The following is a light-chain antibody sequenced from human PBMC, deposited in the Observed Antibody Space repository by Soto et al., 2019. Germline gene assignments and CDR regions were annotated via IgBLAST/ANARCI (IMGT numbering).Light chain of an antibody. CDR2: EVS. J-gene: IGLJ2*01. CDR3: SSYTIISTLV. CDR1: SSDVGGYNY. Sequence: QSALTQPASVSGSPGQSITISCTGTSSDVGGYNYVSWYQQHPGKAPKLMIYEVSNRPSGVSNRFSVSKSGNTASLTISGLQAEDEADYYCSSYTIISTLVFGGGTKLTVL. V-gene: IGLV2-14*01.